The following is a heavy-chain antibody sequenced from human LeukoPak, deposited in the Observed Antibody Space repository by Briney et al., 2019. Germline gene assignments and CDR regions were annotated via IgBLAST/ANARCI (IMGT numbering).Heavy chain of an antibody. CDR2: ISHDGREK. CDR3: ARAVPGTENFDN. J-gene: IGHJ4*02. V-gene: IGHV3-30*04. D-gene: IGHD6-19*01. CDR1: GFTFSSYA. Sequence: GGSLRLSCAASGFTFSSYALHWVRQAPVKGLDWVAVISHDGREKFYADSVKGRFTISRDNSKNTLYLQMNSLRPEDTAIYYCARAVPGTENFDNWGQGTLVPVSS.